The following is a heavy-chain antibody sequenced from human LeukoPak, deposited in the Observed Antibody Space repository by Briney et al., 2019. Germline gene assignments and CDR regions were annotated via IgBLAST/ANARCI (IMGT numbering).Heavy chain of an antibody. Sequence: ASVKVSCKASGYTFTGYYMHWVRQAPGQGLEWMGIINPSGGSTSYAQKFQGRVTMTRDMSTSTVYMELSSLRSEDTAVYYCARDRIVGATIGWFDPWGQGTLVTVSS. CDR2: INPSGGST. D-gene: IGHD1-26*01. CDR3: ARDRIVGATIGWFDP. CDR1: GYTFTGYY. J-gene: IGHJ5*02. V-gene: IGHV1-46*01.